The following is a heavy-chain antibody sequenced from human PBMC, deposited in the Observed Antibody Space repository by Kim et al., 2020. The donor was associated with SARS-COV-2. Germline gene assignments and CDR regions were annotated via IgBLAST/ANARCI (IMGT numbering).Heavy chain of an antibody. Sequence: SETLSLTCTVSGGSISSSSYYWGWIRQPPGKGLEWIGSIYYSGSTYYNPSLKSRVTISVDTSKNQFSLKLSSVTAADTAVYYCARDRMEYYGSGSYYKDSARDWFDPWGQGTLVTVSS. CDR1: GGSISSSSYY. CDR3: ARDRMEYYGSGSYYKDSARDWFDP. V-gene: IGHV4-39*07. J-gene: IGHJ5*02. D-gene: IGHD3-10*01. CDR2: IYYSGST.